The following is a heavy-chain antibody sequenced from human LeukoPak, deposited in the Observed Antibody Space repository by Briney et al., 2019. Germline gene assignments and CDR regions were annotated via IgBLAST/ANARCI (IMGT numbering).Heavy chain of an antibody. CDR2: IYHSGST. CDR3: ARSARVVVVPAAISWFDP. V-gene: IGHV4-38-2*02. D-gene: IGHD2-2*01. J-gene: IGHJ5*02. Sequence: PSETLSLTCTVSGYSISSGYYWGWIRQPPGKGLEWIGSIYHSGSTYYNPSLKSRVTISVDTSKNQFSLKLSSVTAADTAVYYCARSARVVVVPAAISWFDPWGQGTLVTVSS. CDR1: GYSISSGYY.